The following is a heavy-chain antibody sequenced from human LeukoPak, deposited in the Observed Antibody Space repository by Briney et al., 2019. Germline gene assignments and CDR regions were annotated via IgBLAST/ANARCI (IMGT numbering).Heavy chain of an antibody. V-gene: IGHV3-30*03. J-gene: IGHJ4*02. Sequence: GGSLRLSCAASGFTFSSYGMHWVRQAPGRGLEWVAVISYDGSNKYYADSVKGRFTISRDNSKNTLYLQMNSLRAEDTAVYYCARAHGTRRGAFDYWGQGTLVTVSS. CDR1: GFTFSSYG. CDR2: ISYDGSNK. CDR3: ARAHGTRRGAFDY. D-gene: IGHD1-14*01.